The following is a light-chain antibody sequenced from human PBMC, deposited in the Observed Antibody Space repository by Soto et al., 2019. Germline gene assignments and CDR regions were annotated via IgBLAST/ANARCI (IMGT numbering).Light chain of an antibody. V-gene: IGLV2-14*01. J-gene: IGLJ3*02. CDR1: SSDVGGYKY. CDR3: SSYTSSSTLAV. CDR2: DVS. Sequence: QSALTQPASVSGSPGQSITISCTGTSSDVGGYKYVSWYQQHPGKAPKLMIYDVSNRPSGVSNRFSGSKSGNTASLTISGLQAEDEADYYCSSYTSSSTLAVFGGGTKLTVL.